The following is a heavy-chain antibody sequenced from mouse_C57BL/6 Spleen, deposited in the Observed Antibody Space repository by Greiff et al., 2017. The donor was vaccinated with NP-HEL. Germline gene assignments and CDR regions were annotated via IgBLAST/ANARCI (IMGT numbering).Heavy chain of an antibody. CDR3: TRRAVVATGSLDV. D-gene: IGHD1-1*01. J-gene: IGHJ1*03. Sequence: QVQLQQSGAELVRPGASVTLSCKASGYTFTDYEMHWVKQTPVHGLEWIGAIDPETGGTAYNQKFKGKAILTADKSSSTAYMELRSLTSEDSAVYYCTRRAVVATGSLDVWGTGTTVTVSS. CDR1: GYTFTDYE. CDR2: IDPETGGT. V-gene: IGHV1-15*01.